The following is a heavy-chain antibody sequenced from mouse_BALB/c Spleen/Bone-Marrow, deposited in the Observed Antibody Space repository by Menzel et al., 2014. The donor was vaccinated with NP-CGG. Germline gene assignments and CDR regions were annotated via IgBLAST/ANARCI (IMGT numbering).Heavy chain of an antibody. Sequence: VQLKESGPKLVKPGASVKISCKASGYPFTGYFMNWVMQSHGKSLEWIGRINPYNGDTFYNQKFKGKATLTVDKSSSTAHMELRSLASEDSAVYYCARDYYDYYFDYWGQGTTLTVSS. J-gene: IGHJ2*01. CDR2: INPYNGDT. CDR1: GYPFTGYF. CDR3: ARDYYDYYFDY. D-gene: IGHD2-4*01. V-gene: IGHV1-20*02.